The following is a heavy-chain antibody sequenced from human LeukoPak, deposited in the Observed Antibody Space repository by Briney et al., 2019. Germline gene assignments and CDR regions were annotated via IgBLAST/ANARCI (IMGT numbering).Heavy chain of an antibody. Sequence: ASVKVSCKASGATFTSYDINWVRQATGQGLEWMGWMNPNSRNTGYAQKFQGRVTMTRNTSISTAYMELSSLRSEDTAVYYCVRTAGIFWSGAYYFDYWGQGTLVTVSS. CDR3: VRTAGIFWSGAYYFDY. V-gene: IGHV1-8*01. CDR1: GATFTSYD. D-gene: IGHD3-3*01. CDR2: MNPNSRNT. J-gene: IGHJ4*02.